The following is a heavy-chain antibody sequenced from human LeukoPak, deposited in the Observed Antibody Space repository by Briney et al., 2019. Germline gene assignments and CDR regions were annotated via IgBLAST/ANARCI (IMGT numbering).Heavy chain of an antibody. J-gene: IGHJ4*02. CDR2: IYYSGST. CDR3: ARLVNLANWGSAFDY. Sequence: SETLSPTCTVSGSSISSGGYYWSWIRQPPGKGLEWIGSIYYSGSTYYNPSLKSRVTISVDTSKNQFSLKLSSVTAADTAVYYCARLVNLANWGSAFDYWGQGTLVTVSS. D-gene: IGHD7-27*01. CDR1: GSSISSGGYY. V-gene: IGHV4-39*07.